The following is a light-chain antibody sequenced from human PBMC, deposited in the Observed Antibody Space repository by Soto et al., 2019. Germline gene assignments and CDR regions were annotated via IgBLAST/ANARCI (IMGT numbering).Light chain of an antibody. CDR1: QSISIW. CDR3: QQYDSYPLN. Sequence: IQMTQSPSTVSASVGDRVTITRRASQSISIWLAWYQQKPGQAPKFLIHKASSLESGVPSRFSGSGSGTEFTLTINSLQPDDFATYYCQQYDSYPLNFGGGTKVEIK. CDR2: KAS. V-gene: IGKV1-5*03. J-gene: IGKJ4*01.